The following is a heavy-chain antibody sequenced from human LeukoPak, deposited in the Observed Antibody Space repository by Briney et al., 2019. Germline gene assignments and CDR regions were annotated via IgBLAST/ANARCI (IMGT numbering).Heavy chain of an antibody. CDR3: ARHHGSGSYYRY. D-gene: IGHD3-10*01. Sequence: SETLSLTCTVSGGSFSGYYWSWIRQPPGKGLEWIGEINHSGSTNYNPSLKSRVTISVDTSKNQFSLKLSSVAAADTAVYYCARHHGSGSYYRYWGQGTLVTVSS. CDR1: GGSFSGYY. J-gene: IGHJ4*02. CDR2: INHSGST. V-gene: IGHV4-34*01.